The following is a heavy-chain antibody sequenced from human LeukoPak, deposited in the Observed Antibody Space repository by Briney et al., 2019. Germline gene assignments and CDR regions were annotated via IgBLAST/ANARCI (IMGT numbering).Heavy chain of an antibody. V-gene: IGHV3-30-3*01. CDR2: ISYDGSNK. CDR3: ASNRRELLAVNAFDI. D-gene: IGHD1-26*01. CDR1: GFTFSSYA. J-gene: IGHJ3*02. Sequence: GGSLRLSCAASGFTFSSYAMHWVRQAPGKGLEWVAVISYDGSNKYYADSVKGRFTISRDNSKNTLYLQMNSLRAEGTAVYYCASNRRELLAVNAFDIWGQGTMVTVSS.